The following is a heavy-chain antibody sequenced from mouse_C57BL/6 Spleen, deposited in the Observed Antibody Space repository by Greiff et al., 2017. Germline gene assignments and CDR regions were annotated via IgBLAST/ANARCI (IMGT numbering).Heavy chain of an antibody. V-gene: IGHV1-18*01. CDR1: GYTFTDYN. J-gene: IGHJ1*03. CDR2: INPNNGGT. CDR3: ARGENYYGSSYWYFDV. D-gene: IGHD1-1*01. Sequence: VQLMASGPELVKPGASVKIPCKASGYTFTDYNMDWVKQSHGKSLEWIGDINPNNGGTIYNQKFKGKATLTVDKSSSTAYMELRSQTSEDTAVYYCARGENYYGSSYWYFDVWGTGTTVTVSS.